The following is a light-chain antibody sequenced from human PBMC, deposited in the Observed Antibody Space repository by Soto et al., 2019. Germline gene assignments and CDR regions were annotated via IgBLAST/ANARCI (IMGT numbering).Light chain of an antibody. CDR3: SSYAGFSTLV. CDR2: EVS. Sequence: QSALTQPASVSGSPGQSITISCTGTSSDVGGYDFVSWYQQHPGKAPKLMIYEVSNRPSGVSNRFSGSKSGNTASLTISGLQAEDEADYYCSSYAGFSTLVFGGGTKLTVL. CDR1: SSDVGGYDF. V-gene: IGLV2-14*01. J-gene: IGLJ3*02.